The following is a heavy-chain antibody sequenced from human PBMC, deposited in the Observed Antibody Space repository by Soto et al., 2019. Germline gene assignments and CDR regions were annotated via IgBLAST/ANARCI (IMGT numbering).Heavy chain of an antibody. Sequence: GGALRLSGAASGFTFSIYAMSWVCQAPGKGLEWVSAISGSGGSTYYADSVKGRFTISRDNSKNTLYLQMNSLRAEDTAVYYCAKDPTVTTNTNWGQGTLVTVSS. V-gene: IGHV3-23*01. CDR1: GFTFSIYA. CDR2: ISGSGGST. J-gene: IGHJ4*02. CDR3: AKDPTVTTNTN. D-gene: IGHD4-4*01.